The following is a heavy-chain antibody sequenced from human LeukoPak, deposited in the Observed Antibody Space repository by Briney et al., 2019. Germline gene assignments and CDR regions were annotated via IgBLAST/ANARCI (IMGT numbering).Heavy chain of an antibody. V-gene: IGHV3-30*02. CDR2: IRYDGSNK. CDR3: ARANGSGSDTFVNWFDP. J-gene: IGHJ5*02. CDR1: GFTFSSYS. Sequence: GGSLRLSCAASGFTFSSYSMNWVRQAPGKGLEWVAFIRYDGSNKYYADSVKGRFTISRDNSKNTLYLQMNSLRAEDTAVYYCARANGSGSDTFVNWFDPWGQGTLVTVSS. D-gene: IGHD3-10*01.